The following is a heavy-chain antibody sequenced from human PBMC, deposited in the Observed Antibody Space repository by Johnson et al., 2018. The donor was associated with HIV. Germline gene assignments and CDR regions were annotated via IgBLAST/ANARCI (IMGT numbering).Heavy chain of an antibody. CDR1: GFTFSDYG. CDR2: IRYDGSNK. J-gene: IGHJ3*01. Sequence: QVQLVESGGGVVQPGGSLRLSCAASGFTFSDYGMHWVRQAPGKGLEWVAFIRYDGSNKYYADSVKGRFTFSRANSKNTVFLQMNSLTAEDTAVYYCAKAPGQMTLDAFDFWGQGTMVTVSS. D-gene: IGHD2-21*02. CDR3: AKAPGQMTLDAFDF. V-gene: IGHV3-30*02.